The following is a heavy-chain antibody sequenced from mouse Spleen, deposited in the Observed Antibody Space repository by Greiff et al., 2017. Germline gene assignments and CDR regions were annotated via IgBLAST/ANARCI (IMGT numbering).Heavy chain of an antibody. Sequence: EVQLVESEGGLVQPGSSMKLSCTASGFTFSDYYMAWVRQVPEKGLEWVANINYDGSSTYYLDSLKSRFIISRDNAKNILYLQMSSLKSEDTATYYCARDQPMDYWGQGTSVTVSS. CDR2: INYDGSST. CDR3: ARDQPMDY. J-gene: IGHJ4*01. V-gene: IGHV5-16*01. CDR1: GFTFSDYY.